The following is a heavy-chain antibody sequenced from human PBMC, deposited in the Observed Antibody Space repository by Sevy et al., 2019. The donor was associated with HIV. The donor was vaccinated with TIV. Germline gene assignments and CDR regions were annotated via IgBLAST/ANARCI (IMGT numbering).Heavy chain of an antibody. CDR3: TRETTYYDASGPVPGDI. Sequence: GGSLRLSCAASIFTFNIYGMQWVRQAPGKGLEWVAYMRKDGLTTYYADSVKGRFTISRDSSKNTLYLQMNSLRIEDAALYYCTRETTYYDASGPVPGDIWGRGTMVTVSS. J-gene: IGHJ3*02. CDR2: MRKDGLTT. D-gene: IGHD3-16*01. V-gene: IGHV3-30*02. CDR1: IFTFNIYG.